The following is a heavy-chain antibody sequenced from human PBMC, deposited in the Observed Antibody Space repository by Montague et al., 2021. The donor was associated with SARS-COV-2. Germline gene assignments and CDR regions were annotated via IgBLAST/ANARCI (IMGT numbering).Heavy chain of an antibody. D-gene: IGHD4/OR15-4a*01. V-gene: IGHV3-21*01. CDR1: GFSFIHYH. Sequence: SLRLSCAGSGFSFIHYHINWVRQAPGKGLEWVSCISGSGSYIYYADSVRGRFTISRDNAKNSLFLEMSSLRADDTAVYYCARHKANLPCGLDVWGQGTTVTVS. J-gene: IGHJ6*02. CDR2: ISGSGSYI. CDR3: ARHKANLPCGLDV.